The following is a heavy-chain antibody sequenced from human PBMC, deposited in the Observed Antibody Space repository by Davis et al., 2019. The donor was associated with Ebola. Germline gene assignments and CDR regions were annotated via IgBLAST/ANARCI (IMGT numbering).Heavy chain of an antibody. CDR2: INPNSGGT. J-gene: IGHJ4*02. D-gene: IGHD2-15*01. V-gene: IGHV1-2*02. CDR1: GYTFTAYY. Sequence: AASVKVSCKASGYTFTAYYMHWVRRAPGQGLEWIGWINPNSGGTNNAQKFQGRVTMTRGTSISTAYMELNSLTSDDTAVYYCARAVPATQNLDYWGPGTLVTVSS. CDR3: ARAVPATQNLDY.